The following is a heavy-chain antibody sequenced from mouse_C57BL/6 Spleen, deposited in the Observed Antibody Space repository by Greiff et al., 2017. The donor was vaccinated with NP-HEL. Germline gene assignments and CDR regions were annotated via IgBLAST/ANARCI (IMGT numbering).Heavy chain of an antibody. CDR1: GYTFTSYW. Sequence: QVQLQQPGAELVKPGASVKMSCKASGYTFTSYWITWVKQRPGQGLEWIGDIYPGSGSTNYNEKFKSKATLTVDTSSSTAYMQLSSLTSEDSAVYYGVNDGYCKGDCYYAVDYWGQGTSVTVSS. CDR2: IYPGSGST. V-gene: IGHV1-55*01. CDR3: VNDGYCKGDCYYAVDY. J-gene: IGHJ4*01. D-gene: IGHD2-13*01.